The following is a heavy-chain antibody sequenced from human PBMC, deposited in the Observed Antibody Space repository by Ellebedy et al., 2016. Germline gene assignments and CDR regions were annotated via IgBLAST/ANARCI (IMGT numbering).Heavy chain of an antibody. V-gene: IGHV4-34*01. D-gene: IGHD2-15*01. CDR3: ARDNDSPPPYYFDY. J-gene: IGHJ4*02. CDR1: GGSISSYY. Sequence: GSLRLSCTVSGGSISSYYWSWIRQPPGKGLEWIGEINHSGSTNYNPSLKSRVTISVDTSKNQFSLKLSSVTAADTAVYYCARDNDSPPPYYFDYWGQGTLVTVSS. CDR2: INHSGST.